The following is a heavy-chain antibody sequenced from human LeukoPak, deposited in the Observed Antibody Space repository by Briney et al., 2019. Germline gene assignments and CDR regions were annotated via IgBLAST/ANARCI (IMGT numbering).Heavy chain of an antibody. J-gene: IGHJ6*02. CDR1: GGSISSGDYY. Sequence: PSQTLSLTCTVSGGSISSGDYYWSWLRQPPGKGLEWIGYIYYSGSTNYNPSLKSRVTISVDTSKNQFSLKLGSVTAADTAVYYCARGTTYYDFWSGYWPGYYYYGMDVWGQGTTVTVSS. CDR3: ARGTTYYDFWSGYWPGYYYYGMDV. CDR2: IYYSGST. V-gene: IGHV4-30-4*01. D-gene: IGHD3-3*01.